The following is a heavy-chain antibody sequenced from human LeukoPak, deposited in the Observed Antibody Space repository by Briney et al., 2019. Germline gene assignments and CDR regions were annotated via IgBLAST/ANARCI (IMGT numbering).Heavy chain of an antibody. Sequence: GRSLRVSCAASGFTFSHYAMSWVRQAPGKGLEWVSGIIGSGGSTYYADSVKGRFTISRDNSKTTVYLQMNSLKADDTAVYYCVKEGPRVHFDYWGQGTLVTVSS. J-gene: IGHJ4*02. CDR3: VKEGPRVHFDY. V-gene: IGHV3-23*01. CDR1: GFTFSHYA. CDR2: IIGSGGST.